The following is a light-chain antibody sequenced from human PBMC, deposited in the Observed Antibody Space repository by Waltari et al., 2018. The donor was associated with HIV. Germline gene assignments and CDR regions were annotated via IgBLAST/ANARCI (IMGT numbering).Light chain of an antibody. V-gene: IGKV1-33*01. CDR3: PHYDFLRT. CDR2: GAS. J-gene: IGKJ4*01. CDR1: QAIGQS. Sequence: DIQMTQSPTSLSASVGDRVTITCQANQAIGQSLNWYHQKPGRAPKLLIYGASNLEKGIPPRINGSGAGTNCTFSICPPQTEDTGTYFCPHYDFLRTLGGGTKVEV.